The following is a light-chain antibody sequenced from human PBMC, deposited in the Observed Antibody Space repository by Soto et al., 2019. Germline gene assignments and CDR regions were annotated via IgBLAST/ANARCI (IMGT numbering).Light chain of an antibody. Sequence: DLQMTQYTSSLSASVGDRVTITFRASQSISSYLNWYHQKPGKAPKLLIYAASSLQRGVPTRFSGSGSGTELTLNISRPQPEELATYYWHQTYGTPRSFGPGTKLDIK. CDR1: QSISSY. V-gene: IGKV1-39*01. CDR2: AAS. CDR3: HQTYGTPRS. J-gene: IGKJ2*03.